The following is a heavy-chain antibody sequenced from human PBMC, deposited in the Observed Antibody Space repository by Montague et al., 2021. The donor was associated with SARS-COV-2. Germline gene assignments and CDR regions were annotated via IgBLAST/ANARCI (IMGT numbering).Heavy chain of an antibody. V-gene: IGHV2-70*11. CDR2: IDWDDDK. Sequence: PALVKPTQTLTLTCTFSGFSLSTSGMCVSWIRQPPGKALEWLARIDWDDDKYYSTSLKTRLTISKDTSKNQVVLTMTNMDPVDTATYYCARRTYDISTGYDYGMDVWGQGTTVTVSS. D-gene: IGHD3-9*01. CDR3: ARRTYDISTGYDYGMDV. J-gene: IGHJ6*02. CDR1: GFSLSTSGMC.